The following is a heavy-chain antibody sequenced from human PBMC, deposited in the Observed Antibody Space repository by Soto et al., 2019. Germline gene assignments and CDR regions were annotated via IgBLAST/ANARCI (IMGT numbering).Heavy chain of an antibody. Sequence: PXESLTLVCAASGFTLRDYDMNWMRQAPGKGPEWVSYISASSSYTNYADSVQGRFTISRDNAKNSVYLQMNSLRAEDTAVYYCAKDKGGVWSVPTGGYYPYYGMDVWGQGTTVTVSS. CDR3: AKDKGGVWSVPTGGYYPYYGMDV. V-gene: IGHV3-11*06. CDR2: ISASSSYT. D-gene: IGHD3-3*01. J-gene: IGHJ6*02. CDR1: GFTLRDYD.